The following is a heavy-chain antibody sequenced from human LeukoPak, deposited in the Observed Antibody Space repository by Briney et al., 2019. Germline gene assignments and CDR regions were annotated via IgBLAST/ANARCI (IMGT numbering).Heavy chain of an antibody. CDR2: IYYSGST. D-gene: IGHD3-3*01. CDR3: ARAGDFWSGYYPYYFDY. CDR1: GGSISSYY. Sequence: SETLSLTCTVSGGSISSYYWSWIRQPPGKGLEWLGYIYYSGSTNYNPSLKSRVTISVDTSKNQFSLKLSSVTAADTAVYYCARAGDFWSGYYPYYFDYWGQGTLVTVSS. J-gene: IGHJ4*02. V-gene: IGHV4-59*01.